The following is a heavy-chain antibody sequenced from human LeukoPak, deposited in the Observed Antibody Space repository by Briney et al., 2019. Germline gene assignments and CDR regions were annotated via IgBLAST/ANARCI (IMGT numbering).Heavy chain of an antibody. CDR2: IHYSGST. Sequence: SETLSLTCTVSGGSISSYYWSWIRQPPGKGLEWIGYIHYSGSTNYNPSLKSRVTISVDTSKNQFSLKLSSVTAADTAVYYCARVGSFANCSGGSCYSGYYYYYMDVWGKGTTVTVSS. V-gene: IGHV4-59*12. J-gene: IGHJ6*03. CDR3: ARVGSFANCSGGSCYSGYYYYYMDV. CDR1: GGSISSYY. D-gene: IGHD2-15*01.